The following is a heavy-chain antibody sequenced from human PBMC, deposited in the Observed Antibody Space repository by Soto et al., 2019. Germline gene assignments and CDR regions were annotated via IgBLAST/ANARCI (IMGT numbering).Heavy chain of an antibody. V-gene: IGHV4-59*01. J-gene: IGHJ4*02. CDR2: IYYSGST. D-gene: IGHD2-21*02. Sequence: SETLSLTCVVSGGSISSYYWSWIRQPPGKGLEWIGYIYYSGSTNYNPSLKSRVTISVDTSKNQFSLKLSSVTAADTAVYYCARMTFDDYFDYWGQGTLVTVSS. CDR3: ARMTFDDYFDY. CDR1: GGSISSYY.